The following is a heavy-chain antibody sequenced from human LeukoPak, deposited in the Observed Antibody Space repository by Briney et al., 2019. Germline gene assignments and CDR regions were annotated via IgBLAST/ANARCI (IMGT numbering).Heavy chain of an antibody. CDR3: AKLRSGWYFGEGDFDY. Sequence: GGSLRLSCAASGFTFSSYAMSWVRQAPGKGLEWVSAISGSGGSTYYADSVKGRFTISRDNSKNTLYPQMNSLRAEDTAVYYCAKLRSGWYFGEGDFDYWGQGTLVTVSS. D-gene: IGHD6-19*01. V-gene: IGHV3-23*01. J-gene: IGHJ4*02. CDR1: GFTFSSYA. CDR2: ISGSGGST.